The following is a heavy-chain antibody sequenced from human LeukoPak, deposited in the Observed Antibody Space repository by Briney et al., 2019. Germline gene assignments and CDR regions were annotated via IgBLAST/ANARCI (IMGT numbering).Heavy chain of an antibody. J-gene: IGHJ4*02. Sequence: SETLSLTCAVYGGSFSGYYWSWIRQPPGKGLEWIGEINHSGSTNYNPSLKSRVTISVDTSKNQFSLKLSSVTAADTAVYYCARGPYDFWCGHYYFDYWGQGTLVTVSS. CDR2: INHSGST. CDR3: ARGPYDFWCGHYYFDY. V-gene: IGHV4-34*01. CDR1: GGSFSGYY. D-gene: IGHD3-3*01.